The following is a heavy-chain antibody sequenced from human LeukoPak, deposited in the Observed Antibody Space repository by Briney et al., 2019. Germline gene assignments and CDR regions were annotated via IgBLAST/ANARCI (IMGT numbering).Heavy chain of an antibody. CDR1: GGTFSNYA. Sequence: SVKVSCKASGGTFSNYAISWVRQAPGHGLEWMGGIIPIFGTANYAQKFQGRVTITTDESTSTAYMELSSLGSEDTAVYYCASPGSGRYYFDYWGQGTLVTVSS. J-gene: IGHJ4*02. V-gene: IGHV1-69*05. CDR2: IIPIFGTA. D-gene: IGHD3-10*01. CDR3: ASPGSGRYYFDY.